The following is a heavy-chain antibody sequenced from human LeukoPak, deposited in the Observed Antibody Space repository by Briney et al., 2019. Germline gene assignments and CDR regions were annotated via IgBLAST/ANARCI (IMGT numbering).Heavy chain of an antibody. CDR3: AKGSVWRTTVTMVDY. D-gene: IGHD4-17*01. Sequence: PGGSLRLSCIASGFTFSSYWMHWVRQVPGKGLMWVSRISTDGSDTSYADSVKGRFTISRDNAKSTLYLQMNSLRAEDTAVYYCAKGSVWRTTVTMVDYWGQGTLVTVSS. V-gene: IGHV3-74*01. CDR2: ISTDGSDT. CDR1: GFTFSSYW. J-gene: IGHJ4*02.